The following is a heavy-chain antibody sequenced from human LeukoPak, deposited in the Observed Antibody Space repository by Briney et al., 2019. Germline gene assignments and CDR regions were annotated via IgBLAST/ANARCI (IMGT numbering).Heavy chain of an antibody. D-gene: IGHD2-2*02. Sequence: GESLKISCKGSGYSFTSYWIGWVRQMPGKGLEWMGIIYPGDSDTRYSPSFQGQVTISADKSISTAYLQWSSLKASDTAMYYCARDGGDCSSTSCNISAPDYWGQGTLVTVSS. CDR2: IYPGDSDT. V-gene: IGHV5-51*01. J-gene: IGHJ4*02. CDR3: ARDGGDCSSTSCNISAPDY. CDR1: GYSFTSYW.